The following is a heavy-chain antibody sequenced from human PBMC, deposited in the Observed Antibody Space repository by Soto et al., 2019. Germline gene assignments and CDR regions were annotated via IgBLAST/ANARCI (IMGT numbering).Heavy chain of an antibody. V-gene: IGHV4-31*11. J-gene: IGHJ6*02. CDR3: ASLTTVTTFDYYYYGMDV. CDR2: IYYSGST. Sequence: PSETLSLTCAVYGGSCSGYYWSWIRQHPGKGLEWIGYIYYSGSTYYNPSLKSRVTISVDTSKNQFSLKLSSVTAADTAVYYCASLTTVTTFDYYYYGMDVWGQGTTVTVSS. CDR1: GGSCSGYY. D-gene: IGHD4-17*01.